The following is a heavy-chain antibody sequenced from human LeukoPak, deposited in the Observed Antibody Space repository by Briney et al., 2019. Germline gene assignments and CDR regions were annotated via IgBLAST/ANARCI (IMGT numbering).Heavy chain of an antibody. CDR2: INPNSGGT. Sequence: ASVKVSRKASGYTFTGYYMHWVRQAPGQGLEWMGWINPNSGGTNYAQKFRGWVTMTRDTSISTAYMELSRLRSDDTAVYYCARGQGVAARLQHWGQGTLVTVSS. J-gene: IGHJ1*01. CDR3: ARGQGVAARLQH. D-gene: IGHD6-19*01. V-gene: IGHV1-2*04. CDR1: GYTFTGYY.